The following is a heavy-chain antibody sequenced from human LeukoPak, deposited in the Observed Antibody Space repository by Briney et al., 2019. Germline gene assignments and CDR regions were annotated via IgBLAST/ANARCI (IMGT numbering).Heavy chain of an antibody. V-gene: IGHV4-59*01. J-gene: IGHJ4*02. CDR2: IYYSGST. CDR1: GGSISIYY. D-gene: IGHD4-23*01. CDR3: ARSYGGNSAFDY. Sequence: SETLSLTCTVSGGSISIYYWSWIRQPPGKGLEWIGYIYYSGSTNYNPSLKSRVTISVDTSKNQFSLKLSSVTAADTAVYYCARSYGGNSAFDYWGQGTLVTVSS.